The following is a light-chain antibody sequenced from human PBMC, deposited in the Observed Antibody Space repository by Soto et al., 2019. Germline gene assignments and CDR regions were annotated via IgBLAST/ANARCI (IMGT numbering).Light chain of an antibody. J-gene: IGLJ1*01. CDR1: SSDVGGYNY. CDR2: DVS. CDR3: SSSTSSSTLLHV. V-gene: IGLV2-14*01. Sequence: QSALTQPASVSGSPGQSITISCTGTSSDVGGYNYVSWYQQHPGKAPKLMIYDVSNRPSGVPNRFSGSKSGNTASLTISGLQAEHHADYYCSSSTSSSTLLHVFGTGTKLTLL.